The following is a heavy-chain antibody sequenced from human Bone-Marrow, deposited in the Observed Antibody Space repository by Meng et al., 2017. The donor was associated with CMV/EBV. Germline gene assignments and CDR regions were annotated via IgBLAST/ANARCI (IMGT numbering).Heavy chain of an antibody. CDR3: AHSRSYYDFWSGYPKINWFDP. V-gene: IGHV2-5*01. CDR1: GFSLSTSGVG. CDR2: IYWNDDK. Sequence: SGPTLVKPPQTLTLPCTFSGFSLSTSGVGVGWIRQPPGKALEWLALIYWNDDKRYSPSLKSRLTITKDTSKNQVVLTMTNMDPVDTATYYCAHSRSYYDFWSGYPKINWFDPWGQGTLVTVSS. D-gene: IGHD3-3*01. J-gene: IGHJ5*02.